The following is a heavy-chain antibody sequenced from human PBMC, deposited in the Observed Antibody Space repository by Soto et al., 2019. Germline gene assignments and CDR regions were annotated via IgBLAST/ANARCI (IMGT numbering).Heavy chain of an antibody. J-gene: IGHJ4*02. V-gene: IGHV3-30*18. CDR3: AKDIVRYTYGACDN. CDR2: ISYDGSNK. D-gene: IGHD5-18*01. CDR1: GFTFSSYG. Sequence: QVQLVESGGSVVQPGKSLRLSCAASGFTFSSYGMYWIRQAPGKGLEWVAAISYDGSNKFHADSVKGQVTISRDNSQNTLYLQMNSLSTADTAVYYCAKDIVRYTYGACDNWGQGALVTVSS.